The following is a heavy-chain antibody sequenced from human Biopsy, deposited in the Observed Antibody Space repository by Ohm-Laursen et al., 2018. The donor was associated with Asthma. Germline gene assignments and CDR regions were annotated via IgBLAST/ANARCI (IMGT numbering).Heavy chain of an antibody. CDR3: AKAKRYFDWYWFDP. CDR2: ISGSGGST. V-gene: IGHV3-23*01. J-gene: IGHJ5*02. Sequence: SLRLSCSASGFAFSSYAMSWVRQAPGTGLEWVSAISGSGGSTYYADSVKGRFTISRDNSKNTLYLQMNSLRAEDTAVYYCAKAKRYFDWYWFDPWGQGTLVTVSS. D-gene: IGHD3-9*01. CDR1: GFAFSSYA.